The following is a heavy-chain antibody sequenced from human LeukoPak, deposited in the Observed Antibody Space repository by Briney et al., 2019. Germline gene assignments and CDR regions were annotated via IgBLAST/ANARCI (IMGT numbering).Heavy chain of an antibody. CDR2: ISYDGSNK. CDR1: GFTFSSYA. D-gene: IGHD6-13*01. CDR3: ARDGGIAAALEVYYFDY. J-gene: IGHJ4*02. Sequence: GRSLRLSCAASGFTFSSYAMHWVRQAPGKGLEWVAVISYDGSNKYYADSEKGRFTISRDNSKNTLYLQMNSLRAEDTAVYYCARDGGIAAALEVYYFDYWGQGTLVTVSS. V-gene: IGHV3-30-3*01.